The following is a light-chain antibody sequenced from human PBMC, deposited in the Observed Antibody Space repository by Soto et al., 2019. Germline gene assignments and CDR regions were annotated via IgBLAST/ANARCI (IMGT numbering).Light chain of an antibody. J-gene: IGKJ4*01. Sequence: IGITKKKTTLSVSPGERATLSCRASQSVSSNLAWYQQKPGQAPRLLIYGASTRATGIPARFSGSGSGTEFTLTISSLQPDDFATYYCKQSRSFPLTSGGGTKVDIK. CDR1: QSVSSN. CDR3: KQSRSFPLT. V-gene: IGKV3-15*01. CDR2: GAS.